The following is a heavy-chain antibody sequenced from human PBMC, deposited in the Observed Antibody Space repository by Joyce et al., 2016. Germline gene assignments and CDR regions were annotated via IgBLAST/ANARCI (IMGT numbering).Heavy chain of an antibody. D-gene: IGHD3-10*01. J-gene: IGHJ4*02. CDR3: ASGFNFKGRSFFDY. V-gene: IGHV4-30-2*01. CDR2: IHQNEST. CDR1: GASVSSGGYS. Sequence: QLQLQESGSGLVKPSQTLSLTCAVSGASVSSGGYSWSWIRQPPGKGLEWIGYIHQNESTYYNPSLKSRVTISVDRSKNQFSLKLASVTAADTAVYYCASGFNFKGRSFFDYWGQGALVTVSS.